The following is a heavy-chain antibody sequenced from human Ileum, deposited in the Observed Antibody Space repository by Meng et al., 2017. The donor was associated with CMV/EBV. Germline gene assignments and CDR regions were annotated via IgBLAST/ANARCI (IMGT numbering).Heavy chain of an antibody. Sequence: SVFPFSSYGMHWVRQAPGKGLEWVAVIWYDGSNKYYADSVKGRFTISRDNSKNTLYLQMNSLRAEDTAVYYCAKGEYYYDSSGYYYWGQGTLVTVSS. CDR3: AKGEYYYDSSGYYY. CDR2: IWYDGSNK. J-gene: IGHJ4*02. D-gene: IGHD3-22*01. V-gene: IGHV3-33*06. CDR1: VFPFSSYG.